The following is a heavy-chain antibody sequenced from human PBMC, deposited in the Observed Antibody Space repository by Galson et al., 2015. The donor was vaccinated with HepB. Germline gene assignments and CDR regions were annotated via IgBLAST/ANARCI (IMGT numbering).Heavy chain of an antibody. CDR2: ISSSSSYT. D-gene: IGHD6-6*01. CDR3: ARVEAARPWDGRGAFDI. CDR1: GFTFSDYY. Sequence: SLRLSCAASGFTFSDYYMSWIRQAPGKGLEWVSYISSSSSYTNYADSVKGRFTISRDNAKNSLYLQMNSLRAEDTAVYYCARVEAARPWDGRGAFDIWGQGTMVTVSS. J-gene: IGHJ3*02. V-gene: IGHV3-11*06.